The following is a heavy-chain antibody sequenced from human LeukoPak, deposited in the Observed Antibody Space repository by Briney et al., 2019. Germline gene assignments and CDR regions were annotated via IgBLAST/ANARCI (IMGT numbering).Heavy chain of an antibody. CDR2: ISTYNGNT. D-gene: IGHD6-13*01. J-gene: IGHJ4*02. V-gene: IGHV1-18*01. CDR3: ARKYDSNWASDY. CDR1: GYTFTSYG. Sequence: ASVKVSCKPSGYTFTSYGITWVRQAPGRGPEWMGWISTYNGNTNYAQQFQGRVTMTTDTSTSTAYMELRSLRSDDTAVYYCARKYDSNWASDYWGQGTLVTVSS.